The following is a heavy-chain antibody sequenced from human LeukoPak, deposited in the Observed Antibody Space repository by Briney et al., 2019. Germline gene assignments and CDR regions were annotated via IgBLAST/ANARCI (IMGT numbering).Heavy chain of an antibody. CDR2: IRYDGGNK. CDR1: GFTFSSYG. J-gene: IGHJ4*02. CDR3: AKDDSIAAASIRSTTDY. D-gene: IGHD6-13*01. V-gene: IGHV3-30*02. Sequence: GGSLRLSCAASGFTFSSYGMHWVRQAPGKGLEWVALIRYDGGNKYYADSVKGRFTISRDNSKNTLYLQMNSLRAEDTAVYYCAKDDSIAAASIRSTTDYWGQGTLVTVSS.